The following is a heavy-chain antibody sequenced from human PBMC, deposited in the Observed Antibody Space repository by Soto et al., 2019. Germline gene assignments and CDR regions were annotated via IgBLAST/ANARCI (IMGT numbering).Heavy chain of an antibody. CDR2: IDGDGSRT. Sequence: SLRLSCAASGFTFSGYWMQWVRQAPGKGLVWVSRIDGDGSRTNYADSVKGRFTISRDNAKNTLYLQMNSLRAEDTAVYYCARELASYNDYWGQGTLVTVSS. CDR1: GFTFSGYW. D-gene: IGHD1-1*01. J-gene: IGHJ4*02. CDR3: ARELASYNDY. V-gene: IGHV3-74*01.